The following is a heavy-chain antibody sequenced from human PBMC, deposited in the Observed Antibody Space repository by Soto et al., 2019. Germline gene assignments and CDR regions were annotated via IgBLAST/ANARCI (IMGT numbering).Heavy chain of an antibody. V-gene: IGHV1-69*06. CDR2: IIPIFGTA. CDR1: GGTFSSYA. CDR3: AAGDSSGYYGG. D-gene: IGHD3-22*01. J-gene: IGHJ4*02. Sequence: QVQLVQSGAEVKKPGSSVKVSCKASGGTFSSYAISWVRQAPGQGLEWMGGIIPIFGTANYAQKFQERVTITRDMSTSTAYMELSNLRSEDTALYYCAAGDSSGYYGGWGQGTQVTVSS.